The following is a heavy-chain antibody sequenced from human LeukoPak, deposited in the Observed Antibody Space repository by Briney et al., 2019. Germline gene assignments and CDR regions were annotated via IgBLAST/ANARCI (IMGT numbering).Heavy chain of an antibody. CDR2: IKSDGSDT. V-gene: IGHV3-74*01. D-gene: IGHD3-10*01. Sequence: PGESLTLSCAASGFAFNKHWMHWVRQAPGKGLVWVSRIKSDGSDTIYADSVKGRFTISRDNTKNMLNLQMNSLRVEDTAVYYCGRIGVEDEQYRHFGLWGRGTLVTVSS. J-gene: IGHJ4*02. CDR1: GFAFNKHW. CDR3: GRIGVEDEQYRHFGL.